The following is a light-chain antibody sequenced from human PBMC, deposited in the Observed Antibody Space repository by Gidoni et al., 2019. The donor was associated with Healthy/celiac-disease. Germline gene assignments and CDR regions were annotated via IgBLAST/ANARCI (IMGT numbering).Light chain of an antibody. V-gene: IGKV2-28*01. Sequence: DIVMPQSPLSLPVTPGAPASISCRSSQSLLHSNGYNYLDWYLQKPGQSPQLLIYLGSNRASGVPDRFSGSGSGTDFTLKISRVEAEDFGVYYCMQALQTPLTFGGGTKVEIK. J-gene: IGKJ4*01. CDR2: LGS. CDR1: QSLLHSNGYNY. CDR3: MQALQTPLT.